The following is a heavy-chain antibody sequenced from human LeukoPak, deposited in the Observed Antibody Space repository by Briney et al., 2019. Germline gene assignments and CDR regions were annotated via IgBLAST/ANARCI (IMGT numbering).Heavy chain of an antibody. CDR3: AKADSGSYYRSAFDI. Sequence: GRSLRLSCAASGFTFDDYAMHWVRQAPGKGLEWVSGISLNSGSIGYAGSVKGRFTISRDNAKNSLYLQMNSLRAEDTALYYCAKADSGSYYRSAFDIWGQGTMVTVSS. J-gene: IGHJ3*02. CDR1: GFTFDDYA. CDR2: ISLNSGSI. D-gene: IGHD1-26*01. V-gene: IGHV3-9*01.